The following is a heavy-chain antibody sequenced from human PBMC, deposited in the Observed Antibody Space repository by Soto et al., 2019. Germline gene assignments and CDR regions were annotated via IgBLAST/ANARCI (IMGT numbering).Heavy chain of an antibody. J-gene: IGHJ6*02. CDR1: DGSFRGYY. CDR2: VHHRGCT. Sequence: SETLSLTCAVDDGSFRGYYWRWIRQPPGKGLEWIAEVHHRGCTTYIPALESRVTVVVVTSTNQFCLKLSSVTAADTAVYYCARVGYSGYAWTGNGMDVWGQGTTVTVSS. D-gene: IGHD5-12*01. CDR3: ARVGYSGYAWTGNGMDV. V-gene: IGHV4-34*01.